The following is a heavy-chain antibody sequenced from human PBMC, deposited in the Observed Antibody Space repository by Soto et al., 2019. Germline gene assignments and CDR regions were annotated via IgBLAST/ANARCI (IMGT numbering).Heavy chain of an antibody. CDR3: AREVRSVSSGWYAVGP. Sequence: EVQLVESGGGLVQPGGSLRLSCAASGFTFSSYWMSWVRQAPGKGLEWVANIEQDGSEKYYVDSVKGRFTISRDNAKNSLYLQMNSLRAEDMAVYYCAREVRSVSSGWYAVGPWGQGTLVTVSS. D-gene: IGHD6-19*01. CDR1: GFTFSSYW. V-gene: IGHV3-7*01. CDR2: IEQDGSEK. J-gene: IGHJ4*02.